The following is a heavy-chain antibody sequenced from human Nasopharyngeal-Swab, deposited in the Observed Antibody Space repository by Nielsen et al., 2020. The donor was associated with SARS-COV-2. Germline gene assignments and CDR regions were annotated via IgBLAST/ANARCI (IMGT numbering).Heavy chain of an antibody. CDR2: ISYEGNNK. V-gene: IGHV3-30-3*01. D-gene: IGHD6-13*01. J-gene: IGHJ4*02. CDR1: GFTFSSYA. Sequence: GESLKISCAASGFTFSSYAMHWVRQAPGKGLEWVTFISYEGNNKYYTDYVKGRFTISRDSSNTLYLQMNSLRIEDTAIYYCARARFDSNWSDFDYWGQGTLVTVSS. CDR3: ARARFDSNWSDFDY.